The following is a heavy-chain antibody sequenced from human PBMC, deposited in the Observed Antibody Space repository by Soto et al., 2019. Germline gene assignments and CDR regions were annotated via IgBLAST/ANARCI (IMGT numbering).Heavy chain of an antibody. CDR1: GFTFSSFS. CDR2: ISGLGGSI. D-gene: IGHD1-26*01. Sequence: EVQLLESGGGLVQPGGSLRLSCAASGFTFSSFSLSWVRQAPGKGLEWVSGISGLGGSIYYADSVKGRFTISRDNSKNPLYLQMNSLRAEDTAVYYCSTSNGDTWERYFFDFWGQGTLVTVSS. CDR3: STSNGDTWERYFFDF. J-gene: IGHJ4*02. V-gene: IGHV3-23*01.